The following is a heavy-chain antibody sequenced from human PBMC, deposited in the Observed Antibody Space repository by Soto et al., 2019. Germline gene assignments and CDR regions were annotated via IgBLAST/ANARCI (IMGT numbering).Heavy chain of an antibody. V-gene: IGHV5-10-1*01. Sequence: GESLKISCKGSGYSFTSYWISWVRQMPGKGLEWMGRIDPSDSYTNYSPSFQGHVTISADKSISTAYLQWSSLKASDTAMYYCALVPDYYDSSGLRDTWGQGTLVTVSS. D-gene: IGHD3-22*01. CDR2: IDPSDSYT. J-gene: IGHJ5*02. CDR1: GYSFTSYW. CDR3: ALVPDYYDSSGLRDT.